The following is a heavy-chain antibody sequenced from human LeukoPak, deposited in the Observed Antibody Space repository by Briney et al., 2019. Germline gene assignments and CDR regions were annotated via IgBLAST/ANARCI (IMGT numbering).Heavy chain of an antibody. CDR1: GYSFTSYW. Sequence: GESLKISCKGSGYSFTSYWIGWVRQMPGKGLEWMGIIYPGDSDTRYSPSFQGQVTISADKSISTAYLQWSSLKASDTAMYYCARGYYYDSSGYYYSYYFDYWGQGTLVTVSS. CDR3: ARGYYYDSSGYYYSYYFDY. V-gene: IGHV5-51*01. J-gene: IGHJ4*02. D-gene: IGHD3-22*01. CDR2: IYPGDSDT.